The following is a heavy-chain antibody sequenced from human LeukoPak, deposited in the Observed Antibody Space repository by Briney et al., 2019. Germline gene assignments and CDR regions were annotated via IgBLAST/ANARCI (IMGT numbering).Heavy chain of an antibody. CDR1: GGSISSGTYY. V-gene: IGHV4-61*02. Sequence: SQTLSLTCTVSGGSISSGTYYWTWIRQPAGKGLEWIGRIYNSGSTSYNPSLKSRVNISMDTSKNQFSLKLNLVAAADTAVYYCARGRDGDLWGSYPTCFDFWGQGTLVTVSS. D-gene: IGHD3-16*02. J-gene: IGHJ4*02. CDR2: IYNSGST. CDR3: ARGRDGDLWGSYPTCFDF.